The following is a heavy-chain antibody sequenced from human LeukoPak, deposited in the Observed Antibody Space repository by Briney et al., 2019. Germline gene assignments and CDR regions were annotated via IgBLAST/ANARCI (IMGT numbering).Heavy chain of an antibody. J-gene: IGHJ4*02. Sequence: ASVKVSCKASGYTFTDYYMHWVRQAPGQGLEWMGWINPNSGGTDHAQKLQGRVTMTRDTSISTAYMELSRLRSDDTAVYYCATDYGDYESGYWGQGTLVTVSS. CDR2: INPNSGGT. CDR1: GYTFTDYY. D-gene: IGHD4-17*01. V-gene: IGHV1-2*02. CDR3: ATDYGDYESGY.